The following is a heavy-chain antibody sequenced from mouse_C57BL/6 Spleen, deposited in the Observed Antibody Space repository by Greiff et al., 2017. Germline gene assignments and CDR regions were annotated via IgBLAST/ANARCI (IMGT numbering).Heavy chain of an antibody. J-gene: IGHJ2*01. CDR1: GYAFSSYW. Sequence: QVQLKESGAVLVKPGASVKISCKASGYAFSSYWMNWVKQRPGKGLEWIGQIYPGDGDTNYNGKVNGKATMTADKSSSTAYMQLSSWNSEESAVYVCARGGVYYYGSSYFDYWGKGTTLTVSS. CDR2: IYPGDGDT. V-gene: IGHV1-80*01. CDR3: ARGGVYYYGSSYFDY. D-gene: IGHD1-1*01.